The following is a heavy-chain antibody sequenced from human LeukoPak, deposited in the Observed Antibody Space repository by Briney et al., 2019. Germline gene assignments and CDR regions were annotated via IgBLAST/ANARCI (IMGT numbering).Heavy chain of an antibody. CDR3: ARESAEGDGGLYGMDV. Sequence: GGSLRLSRSASGFNFSINWMTWVRQALGKGLEWVSVMYSGGSTYYADSVKGRFTISRDNSKNTLYLQMNSLRAEDTAVYYCARESAEGDGGLYGMDVWGQGTTVTVSS. V-gene: IGHV3-53*01. CDR1: GFNFSINW. J-gene: IGHJ6*02. D-gene: IGHD3-16*01. CDR2: MYSGGST.